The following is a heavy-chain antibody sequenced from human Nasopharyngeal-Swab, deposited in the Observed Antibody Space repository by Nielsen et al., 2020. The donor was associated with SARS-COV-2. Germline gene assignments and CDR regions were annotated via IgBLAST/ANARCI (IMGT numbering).Heavy chain of an antibody. CDR1: GGSVSSGSYY. D-gene: IGHD2-2*01. CDR3: AREGSTSPWNGYYSGMDV. V-gene: IGHV4-61*01. J-gene: IGHJ6*02. CDR2: IYYSGST. Sequence: SETLSLTCTVSGGSVSSGSYYWSWIRQPPGKGLEWIGYIYYSGSTNYNPSLKSRVTISVDTSKNQFSLKLSSVTAADTAVYYCAREGSTSPWNGYYSGMDVWGQGTTVTVSS.